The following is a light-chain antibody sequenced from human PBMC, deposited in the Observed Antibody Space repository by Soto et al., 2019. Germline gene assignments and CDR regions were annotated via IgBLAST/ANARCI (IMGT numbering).Light chain of an antibody. J-gene: IGLJ2*01. Sequence: SYELTQPPSVSVAPGQTATITCGENNIGSRSVHWYQQKPGQAPVVVVYDDSDRPSGIPERFSGFNSGNAATLTISRVEAGDEDDYYCQVWDRNTGRPAFGGGTKLTVL. V-gene: IGLV3-21*02. CDR3: QVWDRNTGRPA. CDR1: NIGSRS. CDR2: DDS.